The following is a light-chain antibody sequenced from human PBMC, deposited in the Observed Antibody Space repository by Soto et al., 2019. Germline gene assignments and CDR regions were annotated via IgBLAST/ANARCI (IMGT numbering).Light chain of an antibody. CDR2: GAS. CDR1: QSVSSSY. Sequence: EIVLTQSPGTLSLSPGEGATLSCRASQSVSSSYLAWYQHKPGQAPRLLIYGASSRATGIPDRFSGSGSGTDFTLTISRLEPEDFGVYYCQQYGSSLRLTFGGGTKVEIK. J-gene: IGKJ4*01. V-gene: IGKV3-20*01. CDR3: QQYGSSLRLT.